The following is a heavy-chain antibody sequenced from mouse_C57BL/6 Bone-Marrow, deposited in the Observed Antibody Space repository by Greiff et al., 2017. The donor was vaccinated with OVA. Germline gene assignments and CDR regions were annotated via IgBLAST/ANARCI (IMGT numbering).Heavy chain of an antibody. CDR3: ARVDDYDGGDY. CDR2: ISDGGSYT. CDR1: GFTFSSYA. V-gene: IGHV5-4*01. D-gene: IGHD2-4*01. Sequence: EVQLVESGGGLVKPGGSLKLSCAASGFTFSSYAMSWVRQTPEKRLEWVATISDGGSYTYYPDNVKGRFTISRDNAKNNLYLQMSHLKSEDTAMYYCARVDDYDGGDYWGQGTTLTVSS. J-gene: IGHJ2*01.